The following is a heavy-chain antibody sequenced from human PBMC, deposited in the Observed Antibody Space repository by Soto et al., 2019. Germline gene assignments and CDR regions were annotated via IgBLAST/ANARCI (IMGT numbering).Heavy chain of an antibody. D-gene: IGHD6-19*01. Sequence: GGSLRLSCAASGFTFSSYAMSWVRQAPGKGLEWVGRIKSKTDGGTTDYAAPVKGRFTISRDDSKNTLYLQMNSLKTEDTAVYYCTTGDGVAVAGVYYYYMDVWGKGTTVTVSS. CDR2: IKSKTDGGTT. CDR3: TTGDGVAVAGVYYYYMDV. J-gene: IGHJ6*03. CDR1: GFTFSSYA. V-gene: IGHV3-15*01.